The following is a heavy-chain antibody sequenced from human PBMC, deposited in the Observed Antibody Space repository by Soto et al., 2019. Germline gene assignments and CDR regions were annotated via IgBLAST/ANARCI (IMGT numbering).Heavy chain of an antibody. J-gene: IGHJ5*02. CDR2: IYHSGST. CDR1: GGSISSYY. Sequence: PSETLSLTCTVSGGSISSYYWSWIRQPQPPGKGLEWIGYIYHSGSTYYNPSLKSRVTISVDRSKNQFSLKLSSVTAADTAVYYCARVPDRWGQGTLVTVSS. CDR3: ARVPDR. D-gene: IGHD2-2*01. V-gene: IGHV4-59*12.